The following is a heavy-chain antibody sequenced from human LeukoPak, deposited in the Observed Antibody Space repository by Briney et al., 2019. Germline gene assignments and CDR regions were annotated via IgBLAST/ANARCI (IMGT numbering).Heavy chain of an antibody. J-gene: IGHJ4*02. Sequence: GESLKISCNASGYSFTNYWISWVRQMPGKGLEWMGRIDRSDSYNKYSPFFEGHVTISVDNYVSTAFLLYHSLKASNSAMYYCATGASKVTTDFANYWGQGTQVGVPS. CDR3: ATGASKVTTDFANY. CDR1: GYSFTNYW. CDR2: IDRSDSYN. D-gene: IGHD4-17*01. V-gene: IGHV5-10-1*01.